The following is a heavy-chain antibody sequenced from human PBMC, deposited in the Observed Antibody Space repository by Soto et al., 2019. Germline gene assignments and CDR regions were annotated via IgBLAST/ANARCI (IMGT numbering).Heavy chain of an antibody. J-gene: IGHJ4*02. D-gene: IGHD2-2*02. CDR3: AREYTYVSNFFDS. V-gene: IGHV4-31*03. Sequence: PSETLCLTCTASGGSLIPAAYFASRIRQHPGKGLEWIGYISHSGSTYYNPSLKSRVIISVDTSKNQFSLSLTSVTAADTAVYYCAREYTYVSNFFDSRGQTLLLTV. CDR2: ISHSGST. CDR1: GGSLIPAAYF.